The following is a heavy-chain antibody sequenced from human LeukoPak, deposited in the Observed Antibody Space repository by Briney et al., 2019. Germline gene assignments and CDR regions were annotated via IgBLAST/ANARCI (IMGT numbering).Heavy chain of an antibody. J-gene: IGHJ6*02. CDR1: GFTFSSYS. V-gene: IGHV3-21*01. CDR3: ARDGLRFLEWLLEDYYGMDV. CDR2: ISSSSSYI. D-gene: IGHD3-3*01. Sequence: KAGGSLRLSCAASGFTFSSYSMNWVRQAPGKGLEWVSSISSSSSYIYYADSAKGRFTISRDNAKNSLYLQMNSLRAEDTAVYYCARDGLRFLEWLLEDYYGMDVRGQGTTVTVSS.